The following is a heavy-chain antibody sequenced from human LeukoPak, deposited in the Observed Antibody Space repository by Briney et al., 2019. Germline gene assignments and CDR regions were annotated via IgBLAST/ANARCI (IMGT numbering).Heavy chain of an antibody. V-gene: IGHV3-7*01. CDR1: GFTFSSYW. CDR2: IKQDGSEK. Sequence: GGSLRLSCAASGFTFSSYWMSWVRQAPGKGLEWVANIKQDGSEKYYVDSVKGRFTISRDNAKNSLYLQMNSLGAEDTAVYYCARPRWIQLIDYWGQGTLVTVSS. D-gene: IGHD5-18*01. CDR3: ARPRWIQLIDY. J-gene: IGHJ4*02.